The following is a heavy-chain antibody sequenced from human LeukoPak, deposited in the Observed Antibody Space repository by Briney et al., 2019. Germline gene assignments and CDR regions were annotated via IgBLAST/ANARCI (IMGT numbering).Heavy chain of an antibody. D-gene: IGHD3-10*01. J-gene: IGHJ4*02. V-gene: IGHV1-18*01. CDR1: GYTFTRYD. CDR2: ISAYNGNT. CDR3: ARDYADVLLWFGELNY. Sequence: ASVKVSCKASGYTFTRYDINWVRQAPGQGLEWMGWISAYNGNTNYAQKLQGRVTMTTDTSTSTAYMELRSLRSDDTAVYYCARDYADVLLWFGELNYWGQGTLVTVSS.